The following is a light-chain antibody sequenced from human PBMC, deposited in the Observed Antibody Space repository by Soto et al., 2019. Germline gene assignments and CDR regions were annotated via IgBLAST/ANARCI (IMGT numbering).Light chain of an antibody. J-gene: IGKJ4*01. Sequence: EIVMTQSPATLSVSPGERATLSCRASQNVNTSLAWYQQKPGQAPRLLIYDAFTRATGIPARFSGSASGTEFTLTISSLESEDFAVYYCQQYDEWPLTFGGGTRVEMK. CDR2: DAF. CDR3: QQYDEWPLT. CDR1: QNVNTS. V-gene: IGKV3-15*01.